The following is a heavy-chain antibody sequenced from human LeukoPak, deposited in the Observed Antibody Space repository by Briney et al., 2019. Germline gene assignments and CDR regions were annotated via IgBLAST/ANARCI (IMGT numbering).Heavy chain of an antibody. CDR1: GYTFTGYY. CDR3: ARNVNCGGDCYSFFDY. J-gene: IGHJ4*02. V-gene: IGHV1-2*02. D-gene: IGHD2-21*02. Sequence: ASVKVSCKASGYTFTGYYVHRVRQAPGQGLEWMGWINPNSGGTNYAQKFQGRVTMTRDTSISTAYMELSRLRSDDTAVYYCARNVNCGGDCYSFFDYWGQGTLVTVSS. CDR2: INPNSGGT.